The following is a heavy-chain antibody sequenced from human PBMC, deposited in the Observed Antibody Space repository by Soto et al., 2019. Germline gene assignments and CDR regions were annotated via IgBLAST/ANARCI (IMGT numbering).Heavy chain of an antibody. Sequence: ASLKVSCKASGYTFTSYGISWVRQAPGQGLERMGWISAYNGNTNYAQKLQGRVTMTTDTSTSTAYMELRSLRSDDTAVYYCARVWVRYFDPPKNAFDIWGQGTMVTVS. D-gene: IGHD3-9*01. V-gene: IGHV1-18*01. J-gene: IGHJ3*02. CDR2: ISAYNGNT. CDR1: GYTFTSYG. CDR3: ARVWVRYFDPPKNAFDI.